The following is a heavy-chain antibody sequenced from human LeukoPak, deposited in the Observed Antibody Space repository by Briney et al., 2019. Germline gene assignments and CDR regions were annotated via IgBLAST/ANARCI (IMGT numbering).Heavy chain of an antibody. CDR2: INPNSGGT. D-gene: IGHD2-8*01. Sequence: ASVKVSCKASGYTFTGYYMHWVRQAPGQGLEWMGWINPNSGGTNYAQKFQGRVTMTRDTSISTAYMELSRLRSDDTAVYYCASSLGYCTNGVCPPSGDAFDIWGQGTMVTVSS. CDR3: ASSLGYCTNGVCPPSGDAFDI. CDR1: GYTFTGYY. J-gene: IGHJ3*02. V-gene: IGHV1-2*02.